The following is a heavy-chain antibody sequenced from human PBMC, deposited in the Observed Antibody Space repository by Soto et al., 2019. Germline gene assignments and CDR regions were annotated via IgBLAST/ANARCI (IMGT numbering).Heavy chain of an antibody. D-gene: IGHD1-7*01. Sequence: GGSLRLSCAASGFTFSNAWMNWVRQAPGKGLEWVGRIKSKTDGGTTDYAAPVKGRFTISRDDSKNTLYLQMNSLKTEDTAVYYCTTSVTGTPRAIDYWGQGNLVTVSS. CDR2: IKSKTDGGTT. CDR3: TTSVTGTPRAIDY. J-gene: IGHJ4*02. CDR1: GFTFSNAW. V-gene: IGHV3-15*01.